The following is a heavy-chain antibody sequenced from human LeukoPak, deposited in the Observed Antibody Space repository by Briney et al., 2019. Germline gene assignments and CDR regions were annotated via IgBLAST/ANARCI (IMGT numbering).Heavy chain of an antibody. CDR1: GFTFRSYG. D-gene: IGHD6-13*01. V-gene: IGHV3-23*01. CDR2: ISGSGGSP. CDR3: AKRGGYSSSWYGGDSYYYYYMDV. Sequence: PGGTLRLSCAASGFTFRSYGMSWVRQAPGKGLEWVSAISGSGGSPYYADSGKGRFTISRDNSKNTLYLQMNSLRAEDTAVYYCAKRGGYSSSWYGGDSYYYYYMDVWGKGTTVTISS. J-gene: IGHJ6*03.